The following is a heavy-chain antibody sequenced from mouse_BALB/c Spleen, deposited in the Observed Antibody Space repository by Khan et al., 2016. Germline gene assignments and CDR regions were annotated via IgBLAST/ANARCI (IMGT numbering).Heavy chain of an antibody. CDR1: GFNIKDTY. CDR2: IDPANGDT. CDR3: VRDAYYEGFAY. Sequence: EVQLQESGAELVKPGAPVKLSCTGSGFNIKDTYVHWVKQRPEQGLEWIGSIDPANGDTKFAPKFPGKATMTADTSSNTAYLQLSSLSSEDTAVYYCVRDAYYEGFAYWGQRTLVTVSA. J-gene: IGHJ3*01. D-gene: IGHD2-3*01. V-gene: IGHV14-3*02.